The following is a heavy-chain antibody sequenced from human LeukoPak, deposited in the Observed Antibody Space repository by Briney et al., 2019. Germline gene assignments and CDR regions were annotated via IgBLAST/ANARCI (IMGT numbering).Heavy chain of an antibody. V-gene: IGHV4-34*01. Sequence: PSETLSLTCAVYGGSFSGYYWSWIRQPPGKGLEWIGEINHSGSTNYNPSLKSRVTISVDTSKNQFSLKLSSVTAADTAVYYCASGDYGLDYWGQGTLVTVSS. D-gene: IGHD4-17*01. J-gene: IGHJ4*02. CDR3: ASGDYGLDY. CDR1: GGSFSGYY. CDR2: INHSGST.